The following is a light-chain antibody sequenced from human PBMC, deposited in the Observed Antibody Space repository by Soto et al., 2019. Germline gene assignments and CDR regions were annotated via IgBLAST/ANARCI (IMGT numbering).Light chain of an antibody. CDR2: NNN. CDR1: GSNIGSNT. V-gene: IGLV1-44*01. J-gene: IGLJ2*01. CDR3: AAWDDSLKGVI. Sequence: QPVLTQPPSASGTPGQRVTISCSGSGSNIGSNTVDWYQQLPGTAPKLLIDNNNQWPSGVPDRFSGSKSGTSASLAISGLQSEDEADYYCAAWDDSLKGVIFGGGTKLTVL.